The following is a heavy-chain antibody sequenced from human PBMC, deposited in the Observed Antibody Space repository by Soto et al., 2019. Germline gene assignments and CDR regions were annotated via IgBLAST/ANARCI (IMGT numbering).Heavy chain of an antibody. CDR1: GGSISSGDDY. CDR3: ARAPLVRGDAFDI. J-gene: IGHJ3*02. Sequence: QVQLQESGPGLVKPSQTLSLTCTVSGGSISSGDDYWGWIRQPPGKGLEWLGYIYYSGTTHFNPSLKSRLTISVDTSKNQFSLNLSSVNAADTAVYYCARAPLVRGDAFDIWGQGTMVTVSS. D-gene: IGHD1-26*01. V-gene: IGHV4-30-4*01. CDR2: IYYSGTT.